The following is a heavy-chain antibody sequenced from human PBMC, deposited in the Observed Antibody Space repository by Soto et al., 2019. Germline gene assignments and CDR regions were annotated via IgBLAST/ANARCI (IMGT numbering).Heavy chain of an antibody. D-gene: IGHD3-16*01. Sequence: GESLKISCKGSGYSCTSYWIGWVRQMPGKGLEWMGIIYPGDSDTRYSPSFQGQVTISADKSISTAYLQWSSLKASDTAMYYCARRMITFGGARNSNQAFDIWGQGTMVTVSS. CDR3: ARRMITFGGARNSNQAFDI. CDR2: IYPGDSDT. V-gene: IGHV5-51*01. CDR1: GYSCTSYW. J-gene: IGHJ3*02.